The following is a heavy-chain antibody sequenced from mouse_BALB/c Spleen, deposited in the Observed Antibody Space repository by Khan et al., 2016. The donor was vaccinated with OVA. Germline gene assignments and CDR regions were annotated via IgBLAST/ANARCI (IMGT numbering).Heavy chain of an antibody. V-gene: IGHV1-4*01. CDR1: GYTFPSYG. Sequence: QVQLQQSGADLANPGASVRMSCKASGYTFPSYGLHWVKKRPGQGLEWIGYINPRPGFTNSNQNFKDKATLTKDKSSSTAYMQLSSLTSEDSAVYYCARRGLVGIFVYWGQGTLVTVSA. CDR2: INPRPGFT. CDR3: ARRGLVGIFVY. D-gene: IGHD3-3*01. J-gene: IGHJ3*01.